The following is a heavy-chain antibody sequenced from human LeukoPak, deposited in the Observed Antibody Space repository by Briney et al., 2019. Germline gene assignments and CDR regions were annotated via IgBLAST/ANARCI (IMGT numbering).Heavy chain of an antibody. CDR1: GGSISSYY. CDR2: IYTSGST. D-gene: IGHD1-26*01. V-gene: IGHV4-4*07. Sequence: SETLSLTCTVSGGSISSYYWSWIRQPAGKGLEWIGRIYTSGSTNYNPSLKSRVTMSVDTSKNQFSLKLSSVTAADTAVYYCARDSGSYSFGVYYYYMDVWGKGTTVTVSS. CDR3: ARDSGSYSFGVYYYYMDV. J-gene: IGHJ6*03.